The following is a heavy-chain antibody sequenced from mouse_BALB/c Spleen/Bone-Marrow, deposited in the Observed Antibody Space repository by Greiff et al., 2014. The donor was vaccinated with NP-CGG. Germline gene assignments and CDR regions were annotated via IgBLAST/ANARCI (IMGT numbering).Heavy chain of an antibody. Sequence: EVKLVESGPELVKPGASVKISCKASGYTFTDYNMHWVKKSHGRSLEWIGYIYPYNGDTGYNQKFKSKATLTVDNSSSTAYMGLRSLTSEDSAVYYCARRSSFDYWGQGTTLTVSS. CDR1: GYTFTDYN. D-gene: IGHD1-1*01. CDR3: ARRSSFDY. V-gene: IGHV1S29*02. CDR2: IYPYNGDT. J-gene: IGHJ2*01.